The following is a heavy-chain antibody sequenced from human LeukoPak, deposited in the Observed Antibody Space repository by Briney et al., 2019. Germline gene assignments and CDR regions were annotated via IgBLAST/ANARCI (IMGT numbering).Heavy chain of an antibody. CDR1: GYTFTSYG. D-gene: IGHD3-10*01. V-gene: IGHV1-46*01. CDR3: ARDYLADY. J-gene: IGHJ4*02. Sequence: ASVKVSCKASGYTFTSYGISWVRQAPGQGLEWMGIINPSGGSTSYAQKFQGRVTMTRDMSTSTVYMELSSLRSEDTAVYYCARDYLADYWGQGTLVTVSS. CDR2: INPSGGST.